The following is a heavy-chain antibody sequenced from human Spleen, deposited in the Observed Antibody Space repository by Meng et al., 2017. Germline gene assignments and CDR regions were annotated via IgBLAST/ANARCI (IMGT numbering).Heavy chain of an antibody. J-gene: IGHJ4*01. D-gene: IGHD3-22*01. CDR1: GYTFTTYT. V-gene: IGHV1-3*01. CDR3: ARDPTGVGYFDY. Sequence: QVQLVQSGAEVKKPGASVRISCKASGYTFTTYTIQWARQAPGQSLEWMGWVIAGSGQTKYSQKLQGRVAITRDTSASTVYMDLSSLISEDTAVYYCARDPTGVGYFDYWGHGSLATVSS. CDR2: VIAGSGQT.